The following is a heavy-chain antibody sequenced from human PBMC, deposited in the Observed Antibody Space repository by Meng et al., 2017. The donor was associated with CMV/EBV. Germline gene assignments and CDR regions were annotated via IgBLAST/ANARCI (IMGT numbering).Heavy chain of an antibody. CDR3: AKSRGSSYFDL. CDR1: GFTFGSYG. CDR2: ISSSGSNK. Sequence: SGAASGFTFGSYGMSWVRQAPGERLEWVSAISSSGSNKYYAESVKGRFTISRDNSKNTLSLQMSSLRAEDTAVYYCAKSRGSSYFDLWGRGTLVTVSS. V-gene: IGHV3-23*01. J-gene: IGHJ2*01.